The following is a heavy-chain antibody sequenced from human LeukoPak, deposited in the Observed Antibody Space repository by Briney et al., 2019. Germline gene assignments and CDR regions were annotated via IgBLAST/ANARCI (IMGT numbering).Heavy chain of an antibody. CDR3: AREEEGELPDY. J-gene: IGHJ4*02. D-gene: IGHD1-26*01. V-gene: IGHV3-30*03. CDR2: ISYDGSIE. Sequence: GGSLRLSCAASGFPFSGFAMHWVRQAPGKGLEWVAIISYDGSIEHYADSVRGRFTVSRDNSKNTVYLQMNSLRTDDTARYFCAREEEGELPDYWGQGTLVTVSS. CDR1: GFPFSGFA.